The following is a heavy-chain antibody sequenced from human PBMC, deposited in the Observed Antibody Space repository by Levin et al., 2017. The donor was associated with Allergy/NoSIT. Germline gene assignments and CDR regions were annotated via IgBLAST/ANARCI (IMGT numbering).Heavy chain of an antibody. CDR1: GFTFSGSA. J-gene: IGHJ6*02. CDR3: SRLGGDKVDGMDV. Sequence: GESLKISCAASGFTFSGSAMHWVRQASGKGLEWVGRIRSKANNYATAYAASVKGRFTISRDDSKNTAYLQMNSLKTDDTAVYYCSRLGGDKVDGMDVWGQGTTVTVSS. D-gene: IGHD2-21*01. V-gene: IGHV3-73*01. CDR2: IRSKANNYAT.